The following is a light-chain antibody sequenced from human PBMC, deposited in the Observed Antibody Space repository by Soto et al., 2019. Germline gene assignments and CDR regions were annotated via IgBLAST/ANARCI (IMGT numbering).Light chain of an antibody. CDR1: SSDVGSYNL. V-gene: IGLV2-23*02. Sequence: LTQPASVSGSPGQSITISCTGTSSDVGSYNLVSWYQQHPGKAPKLMIYEVSKRPSGVSNRFSGSKSGNTASLTISGLQAEDEADYCCCSYAGSSTFSYVFGTGTKVTVL. CDR2: EVS. CDR3: CSYAGSSTFSYV. J-gene: IGLJ1*01.